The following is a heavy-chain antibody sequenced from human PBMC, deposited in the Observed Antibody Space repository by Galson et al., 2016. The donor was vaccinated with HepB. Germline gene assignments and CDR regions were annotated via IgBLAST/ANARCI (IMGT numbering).Heavy chain of an antibody. V-gene: IGHV3-23*01. CDR3: ATERPCGADCYTYFGS. J-gene: IGHJ4*02. D-gene: IGHD2-21*02. CDR2: ISGSGGRT. Sequence: SLRLSCAASGFTFNNYGMSWVRQAPGKGLEWVSSISGSGGRTYYGGSARGRFTISRDNSKNTLFLQVRSLRAEDTAVYFCATERPCGADCYTYFGSWGRGTLLTVSS. CDR1: GFTFNNYG.